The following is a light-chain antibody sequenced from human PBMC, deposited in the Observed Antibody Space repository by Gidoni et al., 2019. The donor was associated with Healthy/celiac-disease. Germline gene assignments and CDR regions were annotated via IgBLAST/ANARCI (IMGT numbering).Light chain of an antibody. V-gene: IGKV1-33*01. CDR2: DAS. J-gene: IGKJ4*01. Sequence: DIQMTQSPPSLSASVGDRVTITCQTSQDISNYLNWYQQKPGKAPKLLIYDASNLETGVPSRLSGRGAGTDFTFTISSLQPEDIATYYCQQYDNLPLTFGGGTKVEIK. CDR3: QQYDNLPLT. CDR1: QDISNY.